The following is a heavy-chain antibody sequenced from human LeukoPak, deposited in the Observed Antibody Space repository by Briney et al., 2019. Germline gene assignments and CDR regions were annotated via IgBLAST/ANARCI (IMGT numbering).Heavy chain of an antibody. CDR2: IWYDGSNK. D-gene: IGHD3-10*01. CDR1: GFTVSSNY. J-gene: IGHJ6*02. CDR3: AREYYGSGNYRYFGLDV. V-gene: IGHV3-33*08. Sequence: PGGSLRLSCAASGFTVSSNYMSWARQAPGKGLEWVAVIWYDGSNKYYADSVKGRFTISRDNSKNTLYLQMNSLRAEDTAVYSCAREYYGSGNYRYFGLDVWGQGTTVTVSS.